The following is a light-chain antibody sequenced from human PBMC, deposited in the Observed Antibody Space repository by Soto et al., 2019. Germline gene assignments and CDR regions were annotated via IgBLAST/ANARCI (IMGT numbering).Light chain of an antibody. CDR3: QQYNHWPRT. J-gene: IGKJ1*01. CDR2: DAS. V-gene: IGKV3D-15*01. CDR1: QSVGLS. Sequence: EVVLTHSPATLSFSPVGRATLSCRASQSVGLSLAWYQQKPGQAPRLLIYDASERASGIPARFSGSGSGTEFTLTISSLQSEDSGVYYCQQYNHWPRTFGQGTKVDIK.